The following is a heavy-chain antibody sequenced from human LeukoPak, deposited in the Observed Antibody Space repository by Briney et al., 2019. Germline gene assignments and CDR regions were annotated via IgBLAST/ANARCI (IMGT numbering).Heavy chain of an antibody. CDR1: GFTFSSYA. D-gene: IGHD2-21*02. J-gene: IGHJ4*02. CDR3: APLVVVTAIQLDY. V-gene: IGHV3-23*01. Sequence: GGSLRLSCAASGFTFSSYAMTWVRQAPGKGLEWVSTISGSGGSTYYADSVKGRFTISRDNSKNTLYLQMNGLRAEDTAVYFCAPLVVVTAIQLDYWGQGTLVTVSS. CDR2: ISGSGGST.